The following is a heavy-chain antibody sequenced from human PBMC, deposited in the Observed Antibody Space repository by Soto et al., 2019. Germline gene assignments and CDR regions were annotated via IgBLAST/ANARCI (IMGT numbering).Heavy chain of an antibody. CDR2: IYSGGST. CDR1: GGSVISDTHY. Sequence: PSETLSLTCTVSGGSVISDTHYWSWIRHPPGKRLEWIGFIYSGGSTNYNPSPKSRVTMSVDTSKNQFSLKLRSVIVADTAVYHCARFVRSCSGTTCYTRADVWGQGTTVTVS. D-gene: IGHD2-2*02. J-gene: IGHJ6*02. V-gene: IGHV4-61*01. CDR3: ARFVRSCSGTTCYTRADV.